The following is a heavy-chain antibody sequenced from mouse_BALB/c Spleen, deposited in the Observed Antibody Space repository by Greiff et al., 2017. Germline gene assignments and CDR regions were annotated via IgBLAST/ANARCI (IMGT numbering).Heavy chain of an antibody. D-gene: IGHD2-1*01. CDR3: ARGEGNYPYYYAMDY. CDR2: IYPGNVNT. V-gene: IGHV1S56*01. Sequence: QVQLQQSGPELVKPGASVRISCKASGYTFTSYYIHWVKQRPGQGLEWIGWIYPGNVNTKYNEKFKGKATLTADKSSSTAYMQLSSLTSEDSAVYFCARGEGNYPYYYAMDYWGQGTSVTVAS. J-gene: IGHJ4*01. CDR1: GYTFTSYY.